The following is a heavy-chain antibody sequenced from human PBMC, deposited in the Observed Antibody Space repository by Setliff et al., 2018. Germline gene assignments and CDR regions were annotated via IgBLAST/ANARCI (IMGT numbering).Heavy chain of an antibody. CDR2: IYYSGTT. Sequence: PSETLSLTCTVSGGYIRSFHWSWIRQPPGKGLEWIGYIYYSGTTNYNPSLKSRVTISMDTSKNHFSLKLSSVTAADTAVYYCVRQPRTYVAAGPPFEYWGQGTLVTVSS. J-gene: IGHJ4*02. D-gene: IGHD6-19*01. CDR3: VRQPRTYVAAGPPFEY. CDR1: GGYIRSFH. V-gene: IGHV4-59*08.